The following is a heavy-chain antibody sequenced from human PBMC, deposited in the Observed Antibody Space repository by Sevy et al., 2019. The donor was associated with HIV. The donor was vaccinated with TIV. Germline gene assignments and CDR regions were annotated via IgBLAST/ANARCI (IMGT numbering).Heavy chain of an antibody. CDR2: IYPDDSDT. V-gene: IGHV5-51*01. CDR1: GYSFTSHW. Sequence: AESLKISCKGSGYSFTSHWIGWVRHMPGKGLEWMGIIYPDDSDTRYSPSFQGQVTFSADKSISTAYLQWSSLKASDTAMYYCATSRSGYFDSSGYYIYWGQGTLVTVSS. D-gene: IGHD3-22*01. CDR3: ATSRSGYFDSSGYYIY. J-gene: IGHJ4*02.